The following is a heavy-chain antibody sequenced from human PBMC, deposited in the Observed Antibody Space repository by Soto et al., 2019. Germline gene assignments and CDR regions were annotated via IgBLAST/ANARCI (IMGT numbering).Heavy chain of an antibody. CDR2: IYYSGST. Sequence: PSETLSLTCTVSGGSISSSSYYWCWIRQPPGKGLEWIGSIYYSGSTYYNPSLKSRVTISVDTSKNQFSLKLSSVTAADTAVYYCARHGNKLPFMIMDVWGKGTTVTVSS. V-gene: IGHV4-39*01. D-gene: IGHD3-16*01. CDR3: ARHGNKLPFMIMDV. J-gene: IGHJ6*03. CDR1: GGSISSSSYY.